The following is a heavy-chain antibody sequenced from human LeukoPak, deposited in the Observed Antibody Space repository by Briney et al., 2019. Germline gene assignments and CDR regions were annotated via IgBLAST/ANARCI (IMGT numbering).Heavy chain of an antibody. Sequence: GGSLRLSCAASGFTFSSYAMSWVRQAPGKGLEWVSAISGSGGSTYYADSVKGRFTISRDNSKNTLYLQMNSLGAEDTAVYYCARGGDGYNFYNWFDPWGQGTLVTVSS. J-gene: IGHJ5*02. CDR2: ISGSGGST. V-gene: IGHV3-23*01. CDR1: GFTFSSYA. CDR3: ARGGDGYNFYNWFDP. D-gene: IGHD5-24*01.